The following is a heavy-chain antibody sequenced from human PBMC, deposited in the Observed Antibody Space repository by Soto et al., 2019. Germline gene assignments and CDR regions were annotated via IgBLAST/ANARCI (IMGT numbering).Heavy chain of an antibody. V-gene: IGHV1-18*01. CDR3: ARVAGYGSGSRHFDN. Sequence: QVQLVQSGAEVTEPGASVKLSCKTSGYTFSTYGLSWVRQAPGQGLEWMGWTVATSGSTIYAQKFQGRVNVTTDRSTNTGYLELRSLTSDDTALYYCARVAGYGSGSRHFDNWGQGTLVTVSS. D-gene: IGHD3-10*01. CDR1: GYTFSTYG. CDR2: TVATSGST. J-gene: IGHJ4*02.